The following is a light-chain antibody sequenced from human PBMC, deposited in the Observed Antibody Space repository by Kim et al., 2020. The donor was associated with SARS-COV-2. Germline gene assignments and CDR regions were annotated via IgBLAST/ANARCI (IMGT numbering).Light chain of an antibody. CDR1: SSEIKRDT. Sequence: GQTVTNSCSGSSSEIKRDTENCSQHRAGPAPKLLIDSYKQRPSGVPVRFCGSKSGTSASVAISGLQSEDEDDYYCEAWEDSLNAGVFGGGTQLTVL. CDR3: EAWEDSLNAGV. CDR2: SYK. V-gene: IGLV1-44*01. J-gene: IGLJ3*02.